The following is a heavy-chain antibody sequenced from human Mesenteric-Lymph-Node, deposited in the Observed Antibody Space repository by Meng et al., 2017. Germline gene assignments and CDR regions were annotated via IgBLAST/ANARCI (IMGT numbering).Heavy chain of an antibody. V-gene: IGHV4-38-2*02. Sequence: SETLSLTCTVSGYSISSGYYWGWIRQPPGKGLEWIGSIYHSGSTYYNPSLKSRVTISVDTSKNQFSLKLSSVTAADTAVYYCARVQGYSSGWYDFDYWGQGTLVTVSS. CDR3: ARVQGYSSGWYDFDY. J-gene: IGHJ4*02. D-gene: IGHD6-19*01. CDR2: IYHSGST. CDR1: GYSISSGYY.